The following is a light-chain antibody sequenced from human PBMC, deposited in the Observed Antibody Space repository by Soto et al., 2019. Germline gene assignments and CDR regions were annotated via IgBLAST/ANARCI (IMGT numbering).Light chain of an antibody. CDR3: QQYGSSPWT. CDR1: QSVSSNY. V-gene: IGKV3-20*01. Sequence: EIVLTQSPGTLSLSPGERVTLSCRASQSVSSNYLAWYQQKPGQAPRLLLYGASTRATGIPDRFSGSGSGTHFTLAIRRLESEDLAVSYCQQYGSSPWTFGQGTKVEIK. J-gene: IGKJ1*01. CDR2: GAS.